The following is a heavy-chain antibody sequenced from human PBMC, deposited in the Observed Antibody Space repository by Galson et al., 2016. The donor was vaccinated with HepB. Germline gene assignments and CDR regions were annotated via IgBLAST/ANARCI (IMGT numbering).Heavy chain of an antibody. CDR3: STLNPASPYFDY. Sequence: CAASEFTVSNNYMSWVRQAPGKGLEWVSLIYSGGNTRYADSVKGRFTISRDNSKNTAYLQMNSLRAEDTAVYYCSTLNPASPYFDYWGQGTLVTVSS. V-gene: IGHV3-53*01. CDR1: EFTVSNNY. J-gene: IGHJ4*02. CDR2: IYSGGNT.